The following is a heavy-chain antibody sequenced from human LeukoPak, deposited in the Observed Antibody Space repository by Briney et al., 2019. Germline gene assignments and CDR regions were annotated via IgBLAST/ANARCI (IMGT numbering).Heavy chain of an antibody. V-gene: IGHV1-46*01. J-gene: IGHJ4*02. Sequence: GASVKVSCKASGYTFTSYYIHWVRQAPGQGLEWMGIIHPSGGSAGYAQKFQDRVNMTRDTSTRTVYMELSSLRSEDTAVYYCARGGSSDYVRGEDYWGQGTLVTVSS. D-gene: IGHD3-16*01. CDR2: IHPSGGSA. CDR3: ARGGSSDYVRGEDY. CDR1: GYTFTSYY.